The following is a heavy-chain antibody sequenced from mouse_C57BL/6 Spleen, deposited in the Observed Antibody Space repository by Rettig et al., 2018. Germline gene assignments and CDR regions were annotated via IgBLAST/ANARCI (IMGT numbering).Heavy chain of an antibody. Sequence: EVQLQQSGPELVKPGASVKIPCKASGYTFTDSIMDWVKQSHGKRLEWLGAINTNHGVTIYNQKFKGKATLTVDKSSSTAYMELRSLTSEDTAVYYCARKTTVAGDWYFDVWGTGTTVTVSS. D-gene: IGHD1-1*01. V-gene: IGHV1-18*01. CDR1: GYTFTDSI. CDR3: ARKTTVAGDWYFDV. J-gene: IGHJ1*03. CDR2: INTNHGVT.